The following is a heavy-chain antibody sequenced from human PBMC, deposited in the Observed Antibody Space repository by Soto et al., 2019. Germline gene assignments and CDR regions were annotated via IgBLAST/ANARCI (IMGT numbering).Heavy chain of an antibody. CDR2: IHYNGNT. V-gene: IGHV4-59*01. J-gene: IGHJ4*02. CDR1: GDSISASS. Sequence: TSETLSLTCTVSGDSISASSWSWVRQPPGKGLEWIGNIHYNGNTKYNPSLKSRVTMSVDTSKNQFSLKLISVTAADTAKYFCAREGNLGRWLQPLDFWGQGTLVT. CDR3: AREGNLGRWLQPLDF. D-gene: IGHD5-12*01.